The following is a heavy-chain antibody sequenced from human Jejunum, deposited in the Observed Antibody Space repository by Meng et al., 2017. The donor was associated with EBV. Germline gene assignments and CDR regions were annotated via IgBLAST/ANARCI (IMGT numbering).Heavy chain of an antibody. V-gene: IGHV3-33*01. CDR3: ARDPYDDKRADFDY. D-gene: IGHD1-1*01. CDR2: IWFDGSIK. Sequence: GQLVGFGGGLVQPGRSLRPSWAASGFTFSRYAMDWVRQAPGKGLEWVAVIWFDGSIKYYADSVKGRFTISRDNSKNMVYLQMNSLTAEDTAVYYCARDPYDDKRADFDYWGQGTLVTVSS. J-gene: IGHJ4*02. CDR1: GFTFSRYA.